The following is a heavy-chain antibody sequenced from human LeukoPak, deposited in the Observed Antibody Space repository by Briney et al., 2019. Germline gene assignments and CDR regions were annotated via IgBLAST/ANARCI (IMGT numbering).Heavy chain of an antibody. Sequence: GASVKVSCKASGYTFTSYYMHWVRQAPGQGLEWMGIINPSGGSTSYAQKFQGRVTMTRDTSTSTVYMELSSLRSEDTAVYYRARDRYCSSTSCLYYFDYWGQGTLVTVSS. J-gene: IGHJ4*02. CDR3: ARDRYCSSTSCLYYFDY. CDR2: INPSGGST. V-gene: IGHV1-46*01. CDR1: GYTFTSYY. D-gene: IGHD2-2*01.